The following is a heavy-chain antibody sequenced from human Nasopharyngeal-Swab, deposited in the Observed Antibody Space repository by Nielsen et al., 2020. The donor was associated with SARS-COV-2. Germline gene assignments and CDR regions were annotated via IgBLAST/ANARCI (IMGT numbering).Heavy chain of an antibody. Sequence: ASVKVSCKASGYTFTGYYMHWVRQAPGQGLEWMGRINPNSGGTNYAQKFQGRVTMTRDTSISTAYMELRRLRSDDTAVYYCARDVLRYFDWSRDAFDIWGQGTMVTVSS. CDR1: GYTFTGYY. CDR3: ARDVLRYFDWSRDAFDI. V-gene: IGHV1-2*06. CDR2: INPNSGGT. J-gene: IGHJ3*02. D-gene: IGHD3-9*01.